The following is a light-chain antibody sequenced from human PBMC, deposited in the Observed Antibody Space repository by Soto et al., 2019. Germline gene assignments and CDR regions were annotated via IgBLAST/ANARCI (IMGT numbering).Light chain of an antibody. CDR3: QQRSNWPPIT. Sequence: IVLTQSPAPLSLSPGERATLSCRASQSVSSYLAWYQQKPGQAPRLLIYDASNRATGIPASFSGSGSATDFILPISSLQPADFSAYYCQQRSNWPPITFGHGTRLEI. CDR2: DAS. CDR1: QSVSSY. J-gene: IGKJ5*01. V-gene: IGKV3-11*01.